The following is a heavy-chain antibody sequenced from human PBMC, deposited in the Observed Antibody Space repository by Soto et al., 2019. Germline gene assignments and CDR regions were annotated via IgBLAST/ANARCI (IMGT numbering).Heavy chain of an antibody. D-gene: IGHD3-9*01. Sequence: GESLKISCKGSGYSFTSYWISWVRQMPGKGLEWMGSIDPSDSYTNYSPSFQGHVTISADKSISTAYLQWSSLKASDTAMYYCAINDILTGYYKGPTDYWGQGTLVTVSS. V-gene: IGHV5-10-1*01. CDR1: GYSFTSYW. J-gene: IGHJ4*02. CDR2: IDPSDSYT. CDR3: AINDILTGYYKGPTDY.